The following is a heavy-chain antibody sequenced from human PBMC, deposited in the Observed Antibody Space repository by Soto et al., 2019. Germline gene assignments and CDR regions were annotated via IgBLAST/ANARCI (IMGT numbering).Heavy chain of an antibody. CDR2: ISYDGGNK. CDR1: GFTFDNYA. J-gene: IGHJ6*02. CDR3: ARDGWLYYDSTSQGMDV. V-gene: IGHV3-30-3*01. Sequence: PRGSLRLSCAASGFTFDNYAIHWVRQAPGKGLEWVAVISYDGGNKNHADSVKGRFTISRDNSKNTLFLQMNNLRAEDTAVYYCARDGWLYYDSTSQGMDVWGQGTTVTVSS. D-gene: IGHD3-22*01.